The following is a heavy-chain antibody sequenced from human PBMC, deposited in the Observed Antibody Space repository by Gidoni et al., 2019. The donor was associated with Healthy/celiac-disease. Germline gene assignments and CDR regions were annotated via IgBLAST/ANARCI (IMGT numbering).Heavy chain of an antibody. J-gene: IGHJ4*02. Sequence: QVQLVESGGGVVKPGRSLRLSGAASGFTFSSYAMHWVRQAPGKGLEWVAVISYDGSNKYYADSVKGRFTISRDNSKNTLYLQMNSLRAEDTAVYYCAGGEGVDTAMMFDYWGQGTLVTVSS. D-gene: IGHD5-18*01. CDR1: GFTFSSYA. CDR2: ISYDGSNK. V-gene: IGHV3-30-3*01. CDR3: AGGEGVDTAMMFDY.